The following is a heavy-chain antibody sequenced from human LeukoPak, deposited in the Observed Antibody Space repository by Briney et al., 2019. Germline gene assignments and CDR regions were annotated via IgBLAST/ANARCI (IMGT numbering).Heavy chain of an antibody. CDR1: GGSISSYY. CDR2: IYYSGST. CDR3: AREEWIKGAFDI. J-gene: IGHJ3*02. V-gene: IGHV4-59*01. D-gene: IGHD2-2*03. Sequence: MTSETLSLTCTVSGGSISSYYWSWIRQPPGKGLEWIGYIYYSGSTNYNPSPKSRVTISVDTSKNQFSLKLSSVTAADTAVYYCAREEWIKGAFDIWGQGTMVTVSS.